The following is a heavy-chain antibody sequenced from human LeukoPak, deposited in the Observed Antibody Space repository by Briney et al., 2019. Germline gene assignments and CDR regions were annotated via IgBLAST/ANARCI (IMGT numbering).Heavy chain of an antibody. V-gene: IGHV3-21*01. J-gene: IGHJ5*02. CDR1: GFTFSSYS. CDR3: ASCSSSWYGGWFDP. CDR2: ISTSSSYI. D-gene: IGHD6-13*01. Sequence: GGSLRLSCAASGFTFSSYSMNWVRQAPGKGLEWVSSISTSSSYINYADSVKGRFTISRDNAKNSLYLQMNSLRAEDTAVYYCASCSSSWYGGWFDPWGQGTLVTVSS.